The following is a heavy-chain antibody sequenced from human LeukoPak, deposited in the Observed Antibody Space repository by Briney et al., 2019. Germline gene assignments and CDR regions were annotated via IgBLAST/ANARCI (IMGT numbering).Heavy chain of an antibody. D-gene: IGHD2-2*02. CDR2: INWNGDST. CDR3: ARGLGYCSSTSCYIPDY. J-gene: IGHJ4*02. CDR1: GFTFDDYG. V-gene: IGHV3-20*04. Sequence: GGSLRLSCAASGFTFDDYGTSWVRQAPGKGLEWFSGINWNGDSTGYADSVKGRFTISRDNAKNSLYLQMNSLRAEDRALYYCARGLGYCSSTSCYIPDYWGQGTLVTVSS.